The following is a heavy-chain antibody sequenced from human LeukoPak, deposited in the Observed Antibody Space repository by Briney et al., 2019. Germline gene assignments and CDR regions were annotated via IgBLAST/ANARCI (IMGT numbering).Heavy chain of an antibody. CDR2: IYHSGST. CDR1: GGSFSDYY. J-gene: IGHJ4*02. Sequence: SETLSLTCTVYGGSFSDYYWSWIRQPPGKGLEWIGYIYHSGSTNYNPSLKSRVTISVDTFNNQFSLKLSSVTAADTAVYYCARDGVYSDYDYYFDYWGQGTLVTVSS. D-gene: IGHD5-12*01. CDR3: ARDGVYSDYDYYFDY. V-gene: IGHV4-59*01.